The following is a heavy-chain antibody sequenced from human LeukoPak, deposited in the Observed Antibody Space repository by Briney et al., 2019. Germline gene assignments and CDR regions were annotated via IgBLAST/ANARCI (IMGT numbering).Heavy chain of an antibody. CDR3: ARGPQSRFDY. Sequence: SETLSLTCVVYVGSPCGYYWSWIRQPPGEGLEWIGEINHSGTTNYNPSLKSRVPISVDTPKNQFSLKLTSVTAADTAVYYCARGPQSRFDYWGQGTLVTVSS. CDR1: VGSPCGYY. V-gene: IGHV4-34*01. CDR2: INHSGTT. J-gene: IGHJ4*02.